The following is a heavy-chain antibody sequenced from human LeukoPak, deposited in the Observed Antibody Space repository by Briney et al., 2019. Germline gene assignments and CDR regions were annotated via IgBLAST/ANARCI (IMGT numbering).Heavy chain of an antibody. D-gene: IGHD2/OR15-2a*01. CDR1: GFSLSTSGMC. J-gene: IGHJ4*02. CDR2: IDWDDRK. Sequence: SGPTLVNPTQTLTLTCTFSGFSLSTSGMCVSWIRQPPGKALEWLARIDWDDRKYYRTSLKTRLTISKGTSENQVVLTMTNMDPVDTATYYCARMNIQSFSYFDYWGRGTLVTVSS. CDR3: ARMNIQSFSYFDY. V-gene: IGHV2-70*11.